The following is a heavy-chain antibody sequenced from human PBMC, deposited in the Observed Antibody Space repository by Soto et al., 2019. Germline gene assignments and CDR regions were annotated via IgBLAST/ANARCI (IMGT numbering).Heavy chain of an antibody. D-gene: IGHD4-17*01. CDR2: ISAYNGNT. J-gene: IGHJ6*02. Sequence: QVQLVQSGAEVKKPGASVKVSCKASGYTFTSYGISWVRQAPGQGLERMGWISAYNGNTNYAQKLQGRVTMTTDTSTSTAYMELRSLRSDDTAVYDCARDQETTRYYYNSMDVWGQGTTVTVSS. CDR1: GYTFTSYG. V-gene: IGHV1-18*01. CDR3: ARDQETTRYYYNSMDV.